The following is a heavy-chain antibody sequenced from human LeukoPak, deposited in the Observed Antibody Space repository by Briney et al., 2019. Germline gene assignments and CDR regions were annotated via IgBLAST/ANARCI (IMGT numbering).Heavy chain of an antibody. CDR1: GGSFSGYY. Sequence: SETLSLTCAVYGGSFSGYYWSWIRQPPGKGLEWIGEINHSGSTNYNPSLKSRVTISVDTPKNQFSLKLSSVTAADTAVYYCARGGGITMIVVVTAPFDYWGQGTLVTVSS. CDR3: ARGGGITMIVVVTAPFDY. J-gene: IGHJ4*02. V-gene: IGHV4-34*01. CDR2: INHSGST. D-gene: IGHD3-22*01.